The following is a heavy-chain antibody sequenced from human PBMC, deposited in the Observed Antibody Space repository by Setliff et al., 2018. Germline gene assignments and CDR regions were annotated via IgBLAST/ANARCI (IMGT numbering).Heavy chain of an antibody. J-gene: IGHJ5*02. Sequence: GASVKVSCKASGYTFSESIVSWVRQAPGQGLEWMGWIAVYTGKTYSAQKFQGRLTMPTDKATNTAYLELRGLRSDDTAVYYCMRLVRFCSRTVCQRTSGDEAWGQGTLVTVS. CDR1: GYTFSESI. CDR3: MRLVRFCSRTVCQRTSGDEA. V-gene: IGHV1-18*01. D-gene: IGHD3-3*01. CDR2: IAVYTGKT.